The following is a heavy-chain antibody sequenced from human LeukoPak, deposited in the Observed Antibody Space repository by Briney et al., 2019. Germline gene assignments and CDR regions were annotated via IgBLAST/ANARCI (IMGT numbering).Heavy chain of an antibody. J-gene: IGHJ5*02. CDR1: GYTFTSYG. CDR3: ASGWPLRGWFDP. Sequence: ASVKVSCKASGYTFTSYGISWVRQAPGQGLEWMGWISAYNGNTNYAQKLQGRVTTTTDTSTSTAYMELRSLRSDDTAVYYCASGWPLRGWFDPWGQGTLVTVSS. V-gene: IGHV1-18*01. D-gene: IGHD6-19*01. CDR2: ISAYNGNT.